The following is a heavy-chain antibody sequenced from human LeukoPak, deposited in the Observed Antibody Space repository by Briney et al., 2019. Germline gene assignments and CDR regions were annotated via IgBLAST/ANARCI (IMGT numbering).Heavy chain of an antibody. Sequence: ASVKVSCKASGYTFTSYYMHWVRQAPGQGLEWMGIINPSGGSTSYAQKFQGRVTMTRDTSTSTVYMELSSLRSEDTAVYYCARVGAVYDYVWGSIDYWGQGTLVTVSS. V-gene: IGHV1-46*01. J-gene: IGHJ4*02. CDR3: ARVGAVYDYVWGSIDY. D-gene: IGHD3-16*01. CDR1: GYTFTSYY. CDR2: INPSGGST.